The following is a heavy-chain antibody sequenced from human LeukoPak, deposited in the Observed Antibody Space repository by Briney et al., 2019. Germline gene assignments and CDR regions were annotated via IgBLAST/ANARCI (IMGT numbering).Heavy chain of an antibody. CDR1: GGSFSGYY. D-gene: IGHD5-24*01. CDR2: INHSGST. V-gene: IGHV4-34*01. J-gene: IGHJ4*02. CDR3: ARQEGSVRDGYNYYFDY. Sequence: SETLSLTCAVYGGSFSGYYWSWIRQPPGKGLEWIGEINHSGSTNYNPSLKGRVTISVDTSKNQFSLKLSSVTAADTAVYYCARQEGSVRDGYNYYFDYWGQGTLVTVSS.